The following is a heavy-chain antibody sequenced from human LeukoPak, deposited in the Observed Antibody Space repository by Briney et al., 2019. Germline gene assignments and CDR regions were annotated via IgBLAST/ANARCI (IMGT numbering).Heavy chain of an antibody. D-gene: IGHD3-10*02. Sequence: GGSLPLSRAASGFTFNTYWMHWVRQAPGKGLVWVSRIRSDGSSTSYAVSVKGRFTISRDYAKNSLYLQMNSLRAEGTAVYYCAVFPTHYWGQGTLVTVSS. CDR1: GFTFNTYW. J-gene: IGHJ4*02. CDR2: IRSDGSST. CDR3: AVFPTHY. V-gene: IGHV3-74*01.